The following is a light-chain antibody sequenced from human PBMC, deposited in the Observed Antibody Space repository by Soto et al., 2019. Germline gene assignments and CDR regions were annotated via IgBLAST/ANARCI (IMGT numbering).Light chain of an antibody. V-gene: IGKV3-15*01. CDR3: QQYDDWPPWT. Sequence: ETVMTQSPSTLSVSPGERVSLSCRASESVSSNLAWYQQKPGQAPRLLMYGASTRATGIPARFSGSGSGTEFTLTISSLQSEDFAVYYCQQYDDWPPWTFGQGTKVDIK. CDR2: GAS. J-gene: IGKJ1*01. CDR1: ESVSSN.